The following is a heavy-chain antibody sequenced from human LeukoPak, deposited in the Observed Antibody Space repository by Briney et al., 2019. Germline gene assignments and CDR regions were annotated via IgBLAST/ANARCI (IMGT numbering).Heavy chain of an antibody. CDR1: GFTFSSYW. CDR3: AQSTLYYDFWSGYSNFDY. V-gene: IGHV3-74*01. D-gene: IGHD3-3*01. CDR2: INSDGSST. Sequence: GGSLRLSCAASGFTFSSYWMHWVRQAPGKGLAWVSRINSDGSSTSYADSVKGRFTISRDNAKNTLYLQMNSLRAEDTAVYYCAQSTLYYDFWSGYSNFDYWGQGTLVTVSS. J-gene: IGHJ4*02.